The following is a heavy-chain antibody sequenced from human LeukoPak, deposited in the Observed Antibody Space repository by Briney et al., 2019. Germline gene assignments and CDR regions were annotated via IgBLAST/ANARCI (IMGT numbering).Heavy chain of an antibody. CDR1: GGSISSGDYY. Sequence: SQTLSLTCTVSGGSISSGDYYWSWIRQPPGKGLEWIGHIYYSGSTYYNPSLKSRVTISVDTSKNQFSLKLSSVTAADTAVYYCARDGVRLPLDYWGQGTLVTVSS. J-gene: IGHJ4*02. D-gene: IGHD2-15*01. CDR3: ARDGVRLPLDY. CDR2: IYYSGST. V-gene: IGHV4-30-4*01.